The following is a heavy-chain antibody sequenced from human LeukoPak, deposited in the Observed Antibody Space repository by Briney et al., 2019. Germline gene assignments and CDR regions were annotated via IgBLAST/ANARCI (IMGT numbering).Heavy chain of an antibody. J-gene: IGHJ4*02. CDR2: IYYSGST. CDR3: ARVPPHVGMYFDY. D-gene: IGHD1-26*01. V-gene: IGHV4-59*01. Sequence: PSETLSLTCTVSGGSISSYYWSWIRQPPGKGLEWIGYIYYSGSTNYNPSLKSRVTISVDTSKNQFSLKLSSVTAADTAVYYCARVPPHVGMYFDYWGQGTLVTVSS. CDR1: GGSISSYY.